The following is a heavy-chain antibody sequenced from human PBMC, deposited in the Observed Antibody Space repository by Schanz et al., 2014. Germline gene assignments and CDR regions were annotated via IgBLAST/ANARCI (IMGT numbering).Heavy chain of an antibody. D-gene: IGHD3-3*02. J-gene: IGHJ6*02. CDR1: GRTFIVYH. Sequence: QVQLVQSGAEVKKPGASMKVSCKASGRTFIVYHVLHWVRQAPGQGLEWMGRISPNSGDTHSAQKLQGRVTMTWDRSIRTADMELSRVRSDDTAVYCCARENKEYDSILNKCFHYGLDRGGQGTTVTVSS. V-gene: IGHV1-2*06. CDR3: ARENKEYDSILNKCFHYGLDR. CDR2: ISPNSGDT.